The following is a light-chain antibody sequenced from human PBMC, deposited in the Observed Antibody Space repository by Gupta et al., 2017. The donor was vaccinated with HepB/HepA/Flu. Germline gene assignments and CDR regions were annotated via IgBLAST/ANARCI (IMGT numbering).Light chain of an antibody. Sequence: EIVLTQSPGTLSLSPGERATLSCRASQSVSSSYLSWYQQKPGQAPRLLIYGASSRATGIPDRFFGSGSGTDFTLTISRLEPEDFAVYYCQQHGSSPPLTFGQGTKVEIK. CDR3: QQHGSSPPLT. CDR2: GAS. J-gene: IGKJ1*01. CDR1: QSVSSSY. V-gene: IGKV3-20*01.